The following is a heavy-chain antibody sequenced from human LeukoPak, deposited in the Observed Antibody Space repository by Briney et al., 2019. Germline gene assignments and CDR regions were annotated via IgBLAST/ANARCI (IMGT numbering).Heavy chain of an antibody. CDR2: IYYSGST. D-gene: IGHD3-22*01. CDR1: GDSISEYY. V-gene: IGHV4-59*12. CDR3: ARVPYYYDSSGYYGGNWFDP. J-gene: IGHJ5*02. Sequence: PSETLSLTCTVSGDSISEYYWTWIRQPPGKGLEWIGYIYYSGSTYYNPSLKSRVTISVDTSKNQFSLKLSSVTAADTAVYYCARVPYYYDSSGYYGGNWFDPWGQGTLVTVSS.